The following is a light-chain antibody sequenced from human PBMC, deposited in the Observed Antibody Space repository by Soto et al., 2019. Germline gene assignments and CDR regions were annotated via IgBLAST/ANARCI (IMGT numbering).Light chain of an antibody. CDR1: QTIDTH. V-gene: IGKV3-20*01. CDR3: QQYGSSGT. Sequence: EIVMTQSPGTLSVSPGERATLSCRASQTIDTHLAWYQQKPGQAPRLLIYGASNRATGIPDRFSGSGSGTDFTLTISRLEPEDFAVYYCQQYGSSGTFGQGTKVDIK. CDR2: GAS. J-gene: IGKJ1*01.